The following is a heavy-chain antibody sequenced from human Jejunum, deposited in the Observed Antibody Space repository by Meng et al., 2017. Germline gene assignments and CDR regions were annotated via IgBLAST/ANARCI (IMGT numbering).Heavy chain of an antibody. V-gene: IGHV4-4*02. CDR3: ARDLLGPAIAATGWFDP. Sequence: VQRQGSGPGLVKPSGPLSLTCAGSVASISDNNWWSWVRQAPGKGLEWIGEIHHTGNINYNPSLKSRVTMSLDKPKNQFSLEVTSVTAADTAVYYCARDLLGPAIAATGWFDPWGQGTLVTVSS. D-gene: IGHD6-13*01. CDR1: VASISDNNW. CDR2: IHHTGNI. J-gene: IGHJ5*02.